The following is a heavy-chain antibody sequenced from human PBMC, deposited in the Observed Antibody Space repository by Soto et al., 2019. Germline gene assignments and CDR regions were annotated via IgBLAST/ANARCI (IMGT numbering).Heavy chain of an antibody. CDR2: IYHSGST. J-gene: IGHJ6*03. CDR3: ARSYNWNYVHYYYYMDV. V-gene: IGHV4-4*02. D-gene: IGHD1-7*01. Sequence: QVQLQESGPGLVKPSGTLSLTCAVSSGSISSSNWWSWVRQPPGKGLEWIGEIYHSGSTNYNPSLKSRVTISVDKSKNQFSLKLSSVTAADTAVYYCARSYNWNYVHYYYYMDVWGKGTTVTVSS. CDR1: SGSISSSNW.